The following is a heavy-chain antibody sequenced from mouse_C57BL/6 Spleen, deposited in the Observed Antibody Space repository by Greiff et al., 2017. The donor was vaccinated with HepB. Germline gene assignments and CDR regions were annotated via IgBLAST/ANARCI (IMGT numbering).Heavy chain of an antibody. D-gene: IGHD1-1*01. V-gene: IGHV1-15*01. CDR2: IDPETGGT. CDR1: GYTFTDYE. J-gene: IGHJ2*01. CDR3: TRAGDGSSYLLDY. Sequence: QVQLQQSGAELVRPGASVTLSCKASGYTFTDYEMHWVKQTPVHGLEWIGAIDPETGGTAYNQKFKGKAILTADKSSSTAYMELRSLTSEDSAVYYCTRAGDGSSYLLDYWGQGTTLTVSS.